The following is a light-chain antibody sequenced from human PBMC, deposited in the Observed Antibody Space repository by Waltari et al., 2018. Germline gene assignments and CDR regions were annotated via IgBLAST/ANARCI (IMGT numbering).Light chain of an antibody. CDR2: EVS. Sequence: QSALTQPASVSGSPGQSITISCTGTSSDVGSYNLVSWYEQHPGKAPKFMIYEVSKRPSVVSNRFSGSKSGNTASLTISGLQAEDEADYYCCSYAGSSTFVVFGGGTKLTVL. CDR1: SSDVGSYNL. V-gene: IGLV2-23*02. CDR3: CSYAGSSTFVV. J-gene: IGLJ2*01.